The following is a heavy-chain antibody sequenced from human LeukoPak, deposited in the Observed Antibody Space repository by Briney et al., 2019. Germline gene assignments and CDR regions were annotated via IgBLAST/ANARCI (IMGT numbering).Heavy chain of an antibody. J-gene: IGHJ4*02. CDR2: IYHSGST. D-gene: IGHD3-22*01. CDR3: ARAGSITMIVPVRY. CDR1: GYSISSGYY. Sequence: PSETLSLTCTVSGYSISSGYYWGWIRQPPGKGLEWIGSIYHSGSTYYNPSLKSRVTISVDTSKNQFSLKLSSVTAADTAVYYCARAGSITMIVPVRYWGQGTLVTVSS. V-gene: IGHV4-38-2*02.